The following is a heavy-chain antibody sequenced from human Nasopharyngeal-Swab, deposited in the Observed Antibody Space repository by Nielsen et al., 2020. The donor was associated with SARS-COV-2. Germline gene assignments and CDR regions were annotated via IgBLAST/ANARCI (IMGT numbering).Heavy chain of an antibody. CDR1: GFTFSSYW. CDR2: ISSSSSYI. V-gene: IGHV3-21*01. CDR3: ARDHSSSPDFDY. Sequence: GESLKISCAASGFTFSSYWMSWVRQAPGKGLEWVSSISSSSSYIYYADSVKGRFTISRDNAKNSLYLQMNSLRAEDTAVYYCARDHSSSPDFDYWGQGTLVTVSS. D-gene: IGHD6-13*01. J-gene: IGHJ4*02.